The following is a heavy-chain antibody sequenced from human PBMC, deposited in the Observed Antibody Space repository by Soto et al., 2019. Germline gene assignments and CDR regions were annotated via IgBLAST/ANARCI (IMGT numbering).Heavy chain of an antibody. J-gene: IGHJ2*01. CDR2: INHSGST. CDR1: GGSFSGYY. CDR3: ARGRGYYDSSGYYPRANWYFDL. Sequence: PSETLSLTCAVYGGSFSGYYWSWIRQPPGKGLEWIREINHSGSTNYNPSLKSRVTISVDTSKNQFSLMLSSVTAADTAVYYCARGRGYYDSSGYYPRANWYFDLWGRGTLVTVSS. V-gene: IGHV4-34*01. D-gene: IGHD3-22*01.